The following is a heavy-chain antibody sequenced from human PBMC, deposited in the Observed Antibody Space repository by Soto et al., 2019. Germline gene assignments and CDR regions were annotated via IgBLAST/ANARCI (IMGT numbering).Heavy chain of an antibody. J-gene: IGHJ4*02. V-gene: IGHV4-39*01. CDR1: GGSISSTTSYY. D-gene: IGHD5-18*01. CDR2: IYYSGNT. Sequence: QLQLQESGPGLLRPSETLSLTCTVSGGSISSTTSYYWGWIRQPPGKGLEWIATIYYSGNTYSNPSLESRVTISIDKSKNQFSLNLRSVTAADTAVYYCARHRGYGPNWGQGTLVTVSS. CDR3: ARHRGYGPN.